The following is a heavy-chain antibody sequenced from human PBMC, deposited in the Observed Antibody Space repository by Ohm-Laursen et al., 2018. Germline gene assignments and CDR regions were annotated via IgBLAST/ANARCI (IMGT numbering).Heavy chain of an antibody. D-gene: IGHD2-15*01. CDR2: IIPISGVT. J-gene: IGHJ4*02. CDR1: GYTFTGYY. Sequence: SSVKVSCKPSGYTFTGYYLHWVRQAPGQALEWMGWIIPISGVTDYAQKFQGRVTMTRDTSISTAYMELTRLNSDDTAVYYCARGPNIYSVFYPCGYWGQGTLVTVSS. CDR3: ARGPNIYSVFYPCGY. V-gene: IGHV1-2*02.